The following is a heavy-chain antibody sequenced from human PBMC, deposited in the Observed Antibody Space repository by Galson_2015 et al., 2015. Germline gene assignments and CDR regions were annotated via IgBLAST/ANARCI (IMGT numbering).Heavy chain of an antibody. V-gene: IGHV4-4*02. J-gene: IGHJ6*02. CDR3: ARRDGWNWGMDV. CDR2: IFHAEST. CDR1: GDSISSHNW. Sequence: ETLSLTCAVSGDSISSHNWWSWVRQTPEKGLEWIGEIFHAESTNYNPSLKSRVTISLDMAKNQFSLKVSSVTAADTAVHYCARRDGWNWGMDVWGLGTTVTVSS. D-gene: IGHD5-24*01.